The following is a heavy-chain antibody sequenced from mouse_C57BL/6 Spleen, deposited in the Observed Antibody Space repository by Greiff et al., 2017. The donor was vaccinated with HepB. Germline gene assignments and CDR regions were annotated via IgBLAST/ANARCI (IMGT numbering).Heavy chain of an antibody. Sequence: EVQLQQSGPELVKPGDSVKISCKASGYSFTGYFMNWVMQSHGKSLEWIGRINPYNGDTFYNQKFKCKATLTVDKSSSTAHMELRSLTSEDSAVYYCARGDDYVPFDYWGQGTTLTVSS. CDR1: GYSFTGYF. V-gene: IGHV1-20*01. CDR2: INPYNGDT. J-gene: IGHJ2*01. CDR3: ARGDDYVPFDY. D-gene: IGHD2-4*01.